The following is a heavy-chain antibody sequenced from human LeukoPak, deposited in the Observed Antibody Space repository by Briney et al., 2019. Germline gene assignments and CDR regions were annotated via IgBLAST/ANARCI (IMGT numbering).Heavy chain of an antibody. CDR3: AREGPSDYGGNSAGGAFDI. CDR1: GGTFSSYA. D-gene: IGHD4-23*01. V-gene: IGHV1-69*05. Sequence: GASVKVSCKASGGTFSSYAISWVRQAPGQGLEWMGGIIPIFGTANYAQKLQGRVTMTTDTSTSTAYMELSRLRSDDTAVYYCAREGPSDYGGNSAGGAFDIWGQGTMVTVSS. CDR2: IIPIFGTA. J-gene: IGHJ3*02.